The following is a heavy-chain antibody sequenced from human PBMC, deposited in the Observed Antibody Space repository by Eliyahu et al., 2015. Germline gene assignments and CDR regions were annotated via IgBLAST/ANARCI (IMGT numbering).Heavy chain of an antibody. D-gene: IGHD3-22*01. CDR3: AREGVYNDNSGSFDY. J-gene: IGHJ4*02. CDR1: GGXIXXSNW. CDR2: IYHSGST. Sequence: QVQLQESGXGLVKPSGTLSLXCAXSGGXIXXSNWWSWVRQPPGKGLEWIGEIYHSGSTNYNPSLKSRVTISVDKSKNQFSLKLSSVTAADTAVYYCAREGVYNDNSGSFDYWGQGTLVTVSS. V-gene: IGHV4-4*02.